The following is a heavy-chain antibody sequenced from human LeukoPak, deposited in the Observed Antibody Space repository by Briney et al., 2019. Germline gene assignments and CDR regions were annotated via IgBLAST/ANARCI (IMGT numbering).Heavy chain of an antibody. D-gene: IGHD6-13*01. CDR1: GYTLTELS. J-gene: IGHJ4*02. Sequence: AASVKVSCKVSGYTLTELSMHWVRQAPGKGLEWMGGFDPEDGETIYAQKFQGRVTMTEDTSTDTAYMEMSSLRSEDTALYYCAREGGSSSWYDYWGQGTLVTVSS. V-gene: IGHV1-24*01. CDR2: FDPEDGET. CDR3: AREGGSSSWYDY.